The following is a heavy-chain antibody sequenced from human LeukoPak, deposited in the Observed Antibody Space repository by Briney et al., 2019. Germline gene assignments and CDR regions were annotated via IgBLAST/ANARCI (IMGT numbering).Heavy chain of an antibody. V-gene: IGHV1-2*02. CDR1: GYTFTSYY. Sequence: ASVKVSCKASGYTFTSYYMHWVRQAPGQGLEWMGWINPNSGGTNYAQKFQGRVTMTRDTSISTAYMELSRLRSDDTAVYYCARDHYYDSSGYRFDYWGQGTLVTVSS. D-gene: IGHD3-22*01. J-gene: IGHJ4*02. CDR2: INPNSGGT. CDR3: ARDHYYDSSGYRFDY.